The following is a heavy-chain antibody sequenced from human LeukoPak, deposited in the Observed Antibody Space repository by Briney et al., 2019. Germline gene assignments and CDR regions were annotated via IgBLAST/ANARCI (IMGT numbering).Heavy chain of an antibody. CDR1: GFTFRSYW. Sequence: GGSLRLSCAASGFTFRSYWMSWVRQAPGKGLEWVSYISSSGSTIYYADSVKGRFTISRDNAKNSLYLQMNSLRAEDTAVYYCARGYCSSTSCYFGYYYYYGMDVWGKGTTVTVSS. V-gene: IGHV3-48*03. CDR3: ARGYCSSTSCYFGYYYYYGMDV. CDR2: ISSSGSTI. D-gene: IGHD2-2*01. J-gene: IGHJ6*04.